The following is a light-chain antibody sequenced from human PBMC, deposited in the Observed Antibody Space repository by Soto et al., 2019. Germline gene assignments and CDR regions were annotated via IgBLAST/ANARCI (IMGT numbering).Light chain of an antibody. V-gene: IGKV1-5*01. CDR3: QQYNSYP. Sequence: DIQMTQSPSTLSASVGDRVTITCWASQSISSWLAWYQQKPGKAPKLLIYDASSLESGVPSRFSGSGSGTEFTLTISSLQPDDFATYYCQQYNSYPFGQGTKLEIK. J-gene: IGKJ2*01. CDR2: DAS. CDR1: QSISSW.